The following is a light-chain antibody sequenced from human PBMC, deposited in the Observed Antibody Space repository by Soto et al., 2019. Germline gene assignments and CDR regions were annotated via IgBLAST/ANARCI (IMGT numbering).Light chain of an antibody. CDR1: QSVSSY. CDR3: QQRSNWIT. V-gene: IGKV3-11*01. J-gene: IGKJ5*01. CDR2: DAS. Sequence: EIVLTQSPATLSLSPGEIATLSCRASQSVSSYLAWYQQKPGQAPRLLIYDASNRATGIPARFSGSGSGTDFTLTISSLEPEDFAFYYCQQRSNWITFGQGTRLEIK.